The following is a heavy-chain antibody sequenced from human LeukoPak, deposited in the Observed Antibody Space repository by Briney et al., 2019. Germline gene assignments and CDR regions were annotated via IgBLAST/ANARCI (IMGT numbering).Heavy chain of an antibody. CDR1: GGTFSSYA. Sequence: GASVKVSCKASGGTFSSYAISWVRQAPGQGLEWMGRIIPIFGIANYAQKFQGRVTITADKSTSTAYMELSSLRSEDTAVYYCATTISSYYHCDYWGQGTLVTVSS. J-gene: IGHJ4*02. V-gene: IGHV1-69*04. CDR3: ATTISSYYHCDY. CDR2: IIPIFGIA. D-gene: IGHD3-22*01.